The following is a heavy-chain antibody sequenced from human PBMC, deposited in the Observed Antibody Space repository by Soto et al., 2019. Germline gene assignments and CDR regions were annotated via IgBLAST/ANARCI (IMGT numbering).Heavy chain of an antibody. CDR1: GGTFSSYT. V-gene: IGHV1-69*02. CDR3: AREWSYRIAVAGTGTYYFDY. J-gene: IGHJ4*02. CDR2: IIPILGIA. D-gene: IGHD6-19*01. Sequence: SVKVSCKASGGTFSSYTISWVRQAPGQGLEWMGRIIPILGIANYAQKFQGRVTITADKSTSTAYMELSSLRSEDTAVYYCAREWSYRIAVAGTGTYYFDYWGQGTLVTVSS.